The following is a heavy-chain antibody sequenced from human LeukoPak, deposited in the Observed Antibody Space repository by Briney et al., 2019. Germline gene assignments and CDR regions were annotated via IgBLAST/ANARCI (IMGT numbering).Heavy chain of an antibody. J-gene: IGHJ3*02. CDR2: IYSGGST. CDR1: GFTFSSYA. V-gene: IGHV3-53*01. Sequence: GGSLRLSCAASGFTFSSYAMSWVRQAPGKGLEWVPVIYSGGSTYYAGSVKGRFTISRDNSKNTLYLQMNSLRAEDTAVYYCATRTGYYAAFDIWGQGTMVTVSS. D-gene: IGHD3/OR15-3a*01. CDR3: ATRTGYYAAFDI.